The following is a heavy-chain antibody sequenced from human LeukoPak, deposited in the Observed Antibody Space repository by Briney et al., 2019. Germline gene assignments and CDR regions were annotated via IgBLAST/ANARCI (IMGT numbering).Heavy chain of an antibody. D-gene: IGHD2-2*01. Sequence: PGGSLRLSCAASGFTFSSYAMSWVRQAPGKGLEWVSAISGSGGSTYYADSVKGRFTTSRDNSKNTLYLQMNSLRAEDTAVYYCAKKGFQLPYYFDYWGQGTLVTVSS. CDR2: ISGSGGST. CDR1: GFTFSSYA. J-gene: IGHJ4*02. CDR3: AKKGFQLPYYFDY. V-gene: IGHV3-23*01.